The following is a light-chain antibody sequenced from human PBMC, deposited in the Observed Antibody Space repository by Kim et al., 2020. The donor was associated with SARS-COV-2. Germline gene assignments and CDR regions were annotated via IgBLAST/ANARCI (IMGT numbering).Light chain of an antibody. CDR2: DAS. Sequence: EIVMTQSPAVLSVSPGERATLSCRASQSVDSHLAWYQQKPGQPPRLLMYDASTRATDVPARFSGSGSGTDFTLTISSLQSEDFAVYYCQQYSNWPPWTFGQGTKLEI. J-gene: IGKJ1*01. CDR1: QSVDSH. CDR3: QQYSNWPPWT. V-gene: IGKV3-15*01.